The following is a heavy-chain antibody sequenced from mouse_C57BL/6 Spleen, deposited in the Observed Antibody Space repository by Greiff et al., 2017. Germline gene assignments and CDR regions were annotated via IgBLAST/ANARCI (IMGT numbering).Heavy chain of an antibody. V-gene: IGHV1-7*01. Sequence: VKLLESGAELAKPGASVKLSCKASGYTFTSYWMHWVKQRPGQGLEWIGYINPSSGYTKYNQKFKDKATLTADKSSSTAYMQLSSLTYEDSAVYYCARWGTATVVARYYYAMDYWGQGTSVTVSS. CDR1: GYTFTSYW. CDR2: INPSSGYT. D-gene: IGHD1-1*01. CDR3: ARWGTATVVARYYYAMDY. J-gene: IGHJ4*01.